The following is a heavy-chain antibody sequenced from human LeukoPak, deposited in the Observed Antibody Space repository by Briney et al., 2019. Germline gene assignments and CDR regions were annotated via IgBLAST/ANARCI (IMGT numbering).Heavy chain of an antibody. Sequence: ASLKVSCKTSGYSSRAYHLHWVRQAPGQGLEWMGWINPSTAGTNYAQKFQGRVTMTRDTSISTAFMETTGLKFDDTAVYYCARSIEATASFDHWGQGTLVAVSS. CDR1: GYSSRAYH. D-gene: IGHD6-6*01. J-gene: IGHJ4*02. CDR2: INPSTAGT. V-gene: IGHV1-2*02. CDR3: ARSIEATASFDH.